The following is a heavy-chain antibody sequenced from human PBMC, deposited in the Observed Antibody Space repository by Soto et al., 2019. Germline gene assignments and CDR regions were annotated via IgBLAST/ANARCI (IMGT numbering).Heavy chain of an antibody. CDR2: IYYTGKT. CDR3: GRDLTSNANCIDP. V-gene: IGHV4-30-4*01. Sequence: QVQLQESGPGLVKPSQTLSLTCSVSGDYIHVGGYYWTWIRQRPGKGLEWMGYIYYTGKTYYNPSLESRRTISVDRSKNQFSLRLTSVNAADTAVYFCGRDLTSNANCIDPWGQGTLVTVSS. CDR1: GDYIHVGGYY. D-gene: IGHD2-2*01. J-gene: IGHJ5*02.